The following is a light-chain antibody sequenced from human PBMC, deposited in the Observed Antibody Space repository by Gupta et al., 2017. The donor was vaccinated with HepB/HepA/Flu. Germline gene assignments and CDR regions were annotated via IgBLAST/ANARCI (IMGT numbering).Light chain of an antibody. CDR2: DAS. CDR1: QSVSSY. Sequence: EIVLTQSPATLSLSPGERATLSCRASQSVSSYLAWYQQKPGQAPRLLIYDASNRATGITARFSGSGSGTDFTLTISSREPEDFAVYYCQQRSNGPPVRTFGRGTKVDIK. V-gene: IGKV3-11*01. CDR3: QQRSNGPPVRT. J-gene: IGKJ3*01.